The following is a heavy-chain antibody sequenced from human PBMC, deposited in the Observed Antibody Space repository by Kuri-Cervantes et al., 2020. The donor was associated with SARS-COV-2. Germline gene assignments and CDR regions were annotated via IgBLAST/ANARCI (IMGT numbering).Heavy chain of an antibody. J-gene: IGHJ5*02. D-gene: IGHD6-13*01. CDR2: IYYSGST. V-gene: IGHV4-59*01. CDR1: GGSISSYY. CDR3: AREKYSSSWYNGWFDP. Sequence: SETLSLTCTVSGGSISSYYWSWIRQPPRKGLEWIGYIYYSGSTNYNPSLKSRVTISVDTSKNQFSLKLSSVTAADTAVYYCAREKYSSSWYNGWFDPWGQGTLVTVSS.